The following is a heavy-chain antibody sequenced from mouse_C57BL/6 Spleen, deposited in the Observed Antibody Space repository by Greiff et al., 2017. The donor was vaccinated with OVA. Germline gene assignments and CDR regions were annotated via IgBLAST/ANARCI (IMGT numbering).Heavy chain of an antibody. D-gene: IGHD1-1*02. CDR1: GYTFTSYW. CDR2: IDPSDSYT. Sequence: QVQLQQPGAELVKPGASVKLSCKASGYTFTSYWMQWVKQRPGQGLEWIGEIDPSDSYTNYNQKFKGKATLTVDTSYSTAYMQLSSLTSEDSAVYYCARRTYGDYFDYWGQGTTLTVSS. CDR3: ARRTYGDYFDY. J-gene: IGHJ2*01. V-gene: IGHV1-50*01.